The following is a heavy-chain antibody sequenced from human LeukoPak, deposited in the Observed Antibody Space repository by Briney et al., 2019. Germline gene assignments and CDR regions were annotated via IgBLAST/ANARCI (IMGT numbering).Heavy chain of an antibody. V-gene: IGHV1-18*01. CDR3: ARARYDSSSFYY. D-gene: IGHD3-22*01. CDR2: ISAYNGNT. CDR1: GYTFTSYG. J-gene: IGHJ4*02. Sequence: ASVKVSCKASGYTFTSYGISWVRQAPGQGLEWMGWISAYNGNTNYAQKLQGRVTMTTDTYTSTAYMELRSLRSDDTAAYYCARARYDSSSFYYWGQGTLVTVSS.